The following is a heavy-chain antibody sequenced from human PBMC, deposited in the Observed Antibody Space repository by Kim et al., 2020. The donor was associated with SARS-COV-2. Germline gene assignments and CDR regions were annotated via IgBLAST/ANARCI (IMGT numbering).Heavy chain of an antibody. V-gene: IGHV3-33*06. CDR2: IWYDGSNK. D-gene: IGHD6-13*01. CDR1: GFTFSSYG. Sequence: GGSLRLSCAASGFTFSSYGMHWVRQAPGKGLEWVAVIWYDGSNKYYADSVKGRFTISRDNSKNTLYLQMNSLRAEDTAVYYCAKDSAAAVNYYYYGMDVWGQGTTVTVSS. J-gene: IGHJ6*02. CDR3: AKDSAAAVNYYYYGMDV.